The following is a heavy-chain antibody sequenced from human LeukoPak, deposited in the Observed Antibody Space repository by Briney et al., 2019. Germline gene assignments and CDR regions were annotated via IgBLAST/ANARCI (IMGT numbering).Heavy chain of an antibody. CDR2: INPNSGGT. D-gene: IGHD5-24*01. J-gene: IGHJ4*02. CDR1: GYSLTELS. V-gene: IGHV1-2*02. CDR3: APGLATDYFDY. Sequence: GASVKVSCKVSGYSLTELSMHWVRQTLGKGLEWMGWINPNSGGTNYAQKFQGRVTMTRDTSISTAYMELSRLRSDDTAVYYCAPGLATDYFDYWGQGTLVTVSS.